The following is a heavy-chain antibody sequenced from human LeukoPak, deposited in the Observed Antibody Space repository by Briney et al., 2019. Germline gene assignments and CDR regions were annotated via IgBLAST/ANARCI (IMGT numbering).Heavy chain of an antibody. D-gene: IGHD2-8*01. CDR3: AKALKDIVLMVYALDY. V-gene: IGHV3-23*01. CDR1: GFTFSSYA. CDR2: ISGSGGST. Sequence: GGSLRLSCAASGFTFSSYAMSWVRQAPGKGLEWVSAISGSGGSTYYADSVKGRFTISRDNSKNTLYLQMNSLRAEDTAVYYCAKALKDIVLMVYALDYWGQGTLVTVSS. J-gene: IGHJ4*02.